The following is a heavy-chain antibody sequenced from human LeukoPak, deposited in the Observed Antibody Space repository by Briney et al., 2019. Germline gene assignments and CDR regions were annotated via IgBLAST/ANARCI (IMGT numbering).Heavy chain of an antibody. D-gene: IGHD3-10*01. Sequence: GGSLRLSCAASGFTFSSYAMSWVRQAPGKGLEWVSGISGSGGSPNYADSVKGRFTISRDNSKNTLSLQMNSLRAEDTAVYHCARGLAGYFQYWGQGTLVTVSS. V-gene: IGHV3-23*01. CDR2: ISGSGGSP. CDR3: ARGLAGYFQY. J-gene: IGHJ1*01. CDR1: GFTFSSYA.